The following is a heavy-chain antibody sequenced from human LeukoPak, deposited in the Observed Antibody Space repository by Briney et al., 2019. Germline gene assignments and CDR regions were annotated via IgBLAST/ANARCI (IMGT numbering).Heavy chain of an antibody. V-gene: IGHV3-7*01. CDR1: GFTIDTYY. CDR2: IRHDGSEK. CDR3: AKSPHITMIVGTLLA. J-gene: IGHJ4*02. D-gene: IGHD3-22*01. Sequence: GGSLRLSCAASGFTIDTYYMSWVRQAPGKGLEWVANIRHDGSEKYYADSVKGRFTISRDNSKNTLYLQMNSLRAEDTAVYYCAKSPHITMIVGTLLAWGQGTLVTVSS.